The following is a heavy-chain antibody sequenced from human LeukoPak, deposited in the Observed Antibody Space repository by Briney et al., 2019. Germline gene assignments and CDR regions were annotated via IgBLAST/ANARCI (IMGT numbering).Heavy chain of an antibody. CDR1: GFTFSDYT. CDR2: ISPSSTYI. V-gene: IGHV3-21*01. CDR3: ARDYDYYDSSGPS. D-gene: IGHD3-22*01. Sequence: GGSLKLSCAASGFTFSDYTMSWVRQAPGKGLGWVSSISPSSTYIYYADSLKGRITISRDNAKNSLYLQMNSLRAEDTAVYYCARDYDYYDSSGPSWGQGTLVTVSS. J-gene: IGHJ4*02.